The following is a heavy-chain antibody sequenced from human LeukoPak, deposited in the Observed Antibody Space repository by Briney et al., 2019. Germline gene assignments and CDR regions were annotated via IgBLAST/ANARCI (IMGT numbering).Heavy chain of an antibody. CDR1: GGSISSYY. CDR2: IYYSGST. D-gene: IGHD1-1*01. V-gene: IGHV4-59*01. J-gene: IGHJ4*02. Sequence: PSETLSLTCNVSGGSISSYYWNWIRQPPGKGLEWIGYIYYSGSTNYNPSLKSRVTISIVTSRNQFSLKLSAVTAADTAVYYSARHTTYPHFDYWGQGTPVTVSS. CDR3: ARHTTYPHFDY.